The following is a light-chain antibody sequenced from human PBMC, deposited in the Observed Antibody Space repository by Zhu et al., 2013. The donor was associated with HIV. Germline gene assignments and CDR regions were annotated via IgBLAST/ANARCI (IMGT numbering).Light chain of an antibody. CDR3: QSYDNGYI. J-gene: IGKJ2*01. V-gene: IGKV1-33*01. Sequence: DIQMTQSPSSLSASVGDRVTITCRASHDIGTTLNWYQHKPGRAPKILIYDTSTLETEVPSRFSGAGSGTQFSLIINGLQPDDFASYYCQSYDNGYIFGRGTTV. CDR1: HDIGTT. CDR2: DTS.